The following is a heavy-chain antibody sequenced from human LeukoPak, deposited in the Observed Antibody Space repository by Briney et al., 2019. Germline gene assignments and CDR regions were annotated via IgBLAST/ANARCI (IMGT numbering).Heavy chain of an antibody. J-gene: IGHJ5*02. Sequence: SETLSLTCAVSGGSISSGGYSWSWIRQPPGKGLEWIGYIYHSGSTYYNPSLKSRVTISVDRSKNQFSLKLSSVTAADTAVYYCARATGGGPYYYDSSGYSTLNWFDPWGQGTLVTVSS. D-gene: IGHD3-22*01. CDR1: GGSISSGGYS. V-gene: IGHV4-30-2*01. CDR3: ARATGGGPYYYDSSGYSTLNWFDP. CDR2: IYHSGST.